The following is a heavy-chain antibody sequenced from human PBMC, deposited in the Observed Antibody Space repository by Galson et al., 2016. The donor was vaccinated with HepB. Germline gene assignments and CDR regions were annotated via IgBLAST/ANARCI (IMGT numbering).Heavy chain of an antibody. V-gene: IGHV1-18*01. CDR3: ARDWYCSAGSCYDAFDI. D-gene: IGHD2-15*01. Sequence: SCKASDYTFTSYGISWVRQAPGQGLEWMGWISTYDGDTNYAQNLQGRVTMTTDTSTTTAYMELRSLRSDDTAMYYCARDWYCSAGSCYDAFDIWGQGTMVTVSS. CDR2: ISTYDGDT. J-gene: IGHJ3*02. CDR1: DYTFTSYG.